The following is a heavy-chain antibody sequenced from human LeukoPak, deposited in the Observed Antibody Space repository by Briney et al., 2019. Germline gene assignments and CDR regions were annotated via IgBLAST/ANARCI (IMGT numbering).Heavy chain of an antibody. Sequence: GGSLRLSCAASGFTFSSYGMSWVRQAPGKGLEWVANIKQDGSEKHYVDSVKGRFTISRDNAKNSLYLQMNSLRAEDTAVYYCARAQRYCSSSSCPWEPFDYWGQGTLVTVSS. CDR2: IKQDGSEK. CDR3: ARAQRYCSSSSCPWEPFDY. J-gene: IGHJ4*02. V-gene: IGHV3-7*05. D-gene: IGHD2-2*01. CDR1: GFTFSSYG.